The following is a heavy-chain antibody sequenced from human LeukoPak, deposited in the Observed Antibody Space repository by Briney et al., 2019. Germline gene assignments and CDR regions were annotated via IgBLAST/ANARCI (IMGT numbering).Heavy chain of an antibody. Sequence: PSETLSLTCTVSGGSISGYFWTWIRQPPGKGLEWIGYIYYSGSTNYSPSLKSRVTISVDTSKNQFSLKLSSVTAADTAVYYCARRYDGSGYYYYYMDVWGKGTTVTVSS. V-gene: IGHV4-59*08. CDR3: ARRYDGSGYYYYYMDV. D-gene: IGHD3-22*01. J-gene: IGHJ6*03. CDR2: IYYSGST. CDR1: GGSISGYF.